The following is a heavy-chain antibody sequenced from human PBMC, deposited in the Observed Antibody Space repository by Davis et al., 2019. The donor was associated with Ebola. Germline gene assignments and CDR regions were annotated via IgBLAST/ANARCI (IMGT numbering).Heavy chain of an antibody. J-gene: IGHJ3*02. V-gene: IGHV4-39*01. CDR2: IYYSGST. Sequence: MPGGSLRLSCTVSGGSISSTTDYWGWIRQPPGKGLEWIGSIYYSGSTSYNPSLKSRVSISVDTSKNQFSLKLTSVTAADTAVYYCARHVGGFGYGSFDIWGQGTMVTVSS. CDR1: GGSISSTTDY. CDR3: ARHVGGFGYGSFDI. D-gene: IGHD2-15*01.